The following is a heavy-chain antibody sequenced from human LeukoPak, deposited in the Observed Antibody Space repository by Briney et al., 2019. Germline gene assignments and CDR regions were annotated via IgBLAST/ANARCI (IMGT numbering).Heavy chain of an antibody. Sequence: GGSLRLSRAASGFTFSSYARHWVRQAPGKGLEGGAVISYDGSNKDYADSGKGRFTISRDNSKNTLYLQMNSLRAEDTAVYYCARDWGDGFDYWGQGTPVTVSS. CDR3: ARDWGDGFDY. CDR2: ISYDGSNK. D-gene: IGHD2-21*02. V-gene: IGHV3-30*04. CDR1: GFTFSSYA. J-gene: IGHJ4*02.